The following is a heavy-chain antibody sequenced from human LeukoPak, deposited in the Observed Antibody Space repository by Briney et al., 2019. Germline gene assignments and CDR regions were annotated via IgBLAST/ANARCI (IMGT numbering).Heavy chain of an antibody. D-gene: IGHD3-9*01. Sequence: KPSETLSLTCTVSGGTIRNYYWSWIRQPPGKGVEWIGYIYYSGSTNYNPSLKSRVTISVDTSKNQFSLKVTSVTAADTAVYYCARHESYYDILTGYYYGYYFDYWGQGTLVTVSS. J-gene: IGHJ4*02. CDR3: ARHESYYDILTGYYYGYYFDY. CDR1: GGTIRNYY. CDR2: IYYSGST. V-gene: IGHV4-59*01.